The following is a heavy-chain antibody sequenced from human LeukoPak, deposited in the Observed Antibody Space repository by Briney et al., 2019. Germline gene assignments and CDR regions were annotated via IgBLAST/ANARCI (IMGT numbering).Heavy chain of an antibody. CDR2: IRQDGSQK. CDR1: GFTFSSYW. CDR3: ARESGSVTSEVDFDY. D-gene: IGHD4-17*01. Sequence: GGSLRLSCAASGFTFSSYWMSWVRQAPGKGLEWVATIRQDGSQKYYVDSVKGRFTISRDNAKNSLYLQMNSLRAEDTAMYYRARESGSVTSEVDFDYWGQGTLVTVSS. J-gene: IGHJ4*02. V-gene: IGHV3-7*01.